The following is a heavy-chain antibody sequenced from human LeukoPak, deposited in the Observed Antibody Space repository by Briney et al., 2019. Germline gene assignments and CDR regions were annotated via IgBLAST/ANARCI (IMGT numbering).Heavy chain of an antibody. Sequence: SETLSLTCAVYGGSFSGYYWSWIRQPPGKGLEWIGEINHSGSTNYNPSLKSRVTISVDTSKNQFSLKLSSVTAADTAVYYCARVASYPGLPPGTTFDYGGREPLVPVSS. J-gene: IGHJ4*02. D-gene: IGHD3-10*01. CDR3: ARVASYPGLPPGTTFDY. V-gene: IGHV4-34*01. CDR2: INHSGST. CDR1: GGSFSGYY.